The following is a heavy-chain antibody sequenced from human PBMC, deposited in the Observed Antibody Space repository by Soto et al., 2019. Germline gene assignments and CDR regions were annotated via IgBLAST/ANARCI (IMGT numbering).Heavy chain of an antibody. D-gene: IGHD3-3*01. CDR2: IYHSGST. Sequence: QLQLQESGSGLVKPSQTLSLTCAVSGGSISSGGYSWSWIRQPPGKGLEWIGYIYHSGSTYYNPSLKSRVTISVDRSKNQFSLKLSSVTAADTAVYYCGGFWTQPNYYYYGMDVWGQGTTVTVSS. V-gene: IGHV4-30-2*01. J-gene: IGHJ6*02. CDR1: GGSISSGGYS. CDR3: GGFWTQPNYYYYGMDV.